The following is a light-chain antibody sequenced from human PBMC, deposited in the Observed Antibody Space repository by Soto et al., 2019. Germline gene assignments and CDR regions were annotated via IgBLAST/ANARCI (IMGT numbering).Light chain of an antibody. J-gene: IGKJ5*01. Sequence: IVITQAPSTLFLAAGESPVVSCMTIQSVSSSYLAWYRQKPGQAPSLLIYGASTRATGIPARFSGSVSGTDFTLTISRLAPEDFAVYYCQHYGSSPSITFGQGTRLEI. CDR2: GAS. V-gene: IGKV3-20*01. CDR3: QHYGSSPSIT. CDR1: QSVSSSY.